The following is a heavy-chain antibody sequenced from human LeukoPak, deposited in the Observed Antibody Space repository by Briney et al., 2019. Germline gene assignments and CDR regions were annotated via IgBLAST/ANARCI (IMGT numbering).Heavy chain of an antibody. CDR1: GGSISSNNW. D-gene: IGHD1-1*01. CDR2: IYHSGSP. V-gene: IGHV4-4*02. CDR3: ARVNINNWHSCDY. Sequence: SEALSLTCAVSGGSISSNNWWGWVRQPPGKGLEWIGEIYHSGSPNYNPSLKSRVTISVDKSRNHFSLNLSSVTAADTAVYYCARVNINNWHSCDYWGQGTLVTVSS. J-gene: IGHJ4*02.